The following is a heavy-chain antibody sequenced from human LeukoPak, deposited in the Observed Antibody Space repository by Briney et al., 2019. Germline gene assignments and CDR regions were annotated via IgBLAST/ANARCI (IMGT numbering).Heavy chain of an antibody. Sequence: SETLSLTCTVSGGSISSYYWSWIRQPPGKGLEWIGYIYYSGSTNYNPSLKSRVTISVDTSKNQFSLKLSSVTAADTAVYYCASVRAYSGWSQAIDYWGQGTLVTVSS. CDR2: IYYSGST. J-gene: IGHJ4*02. V-gene: IGHV4-59*01. D-gene: IGHD6-19*01. CDR1: GGSISSYY. CDR3: ASVRAYSGWSQAIDY.